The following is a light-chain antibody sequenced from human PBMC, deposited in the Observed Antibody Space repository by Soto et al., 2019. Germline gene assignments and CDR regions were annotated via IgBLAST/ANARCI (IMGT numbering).Light chain of an antibody. J-gene: IGKJ1*01. V-gene: IGKV3-15*01. Sequence: EIVMTQSPATLSVSPGERATLSCRASQSVSSDLAWYQQKPGQAPRLLINGASTRATGIPARFSGSGSGTEFTLTISSLQSEDSAVYYCQRYDNWPWTFGQGTKVEIK. CDR2: GAS. CDR3: QRYDNWPWT. CDR1: QSVSSD.